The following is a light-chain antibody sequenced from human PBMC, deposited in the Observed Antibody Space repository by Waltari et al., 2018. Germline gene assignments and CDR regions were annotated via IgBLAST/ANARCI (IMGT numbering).Light chain of an antibody. CDR3: QQYGSSPRT. J-gene: IGKJ1*01. Sequence: EIVLTQSPGTLSLSPGERATLPCRASQSVSSSYLSWYQQKPGQAPRLLSYGASSRATGIPDRISGSGSGTDFTLTISRLEAEDFAVYYCQQYGSSPRTFGQGTKVEIK. CDR1: QSVSSSY. V-gene: IGKV3-20*01. CDR2: GAS.